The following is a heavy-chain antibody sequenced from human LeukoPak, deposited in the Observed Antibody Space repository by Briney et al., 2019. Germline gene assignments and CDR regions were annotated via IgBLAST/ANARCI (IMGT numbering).Heavy chain of an antibody. Sequence: ASVKVSCKASGYTFTGYYMHWVRQAPGQGLEWMGWINPNSGGTNYAQKFQGRVTMTRDTSISTAYMELSRLRSDDTAVYYCAKGYYGSGSHWAYYCYYYGMDVWGQGTTVTVSS. CDR1: GYTFTGYY. CDR2: INPNSGGT. D-gene: IGHD3-10*01. CDR3: AKGYYGSGSHWAYYCYYYGMDV. J-gene: IGHJ6*02. V-gene: IGHV1-2*02.